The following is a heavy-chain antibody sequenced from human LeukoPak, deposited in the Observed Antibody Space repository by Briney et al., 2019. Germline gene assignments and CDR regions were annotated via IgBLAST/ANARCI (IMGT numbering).Heavy chain of an antibody. D-gene: IGHD3-16*01. J-gene: IGHJ4*02. CDR1: GFTFSIYA. CDR3: AKERGYDYVWGSYEDYFDY. V-gene: IGHV3-23*01. Sequence: GGSLRLSCAASGFTFSIYAMSWVRQAPGKGLEWVSAISGSGGSTYYADSVKGRFTISRDNSKNTLYLQMNSLRAEDTAVYYCAKERGYDYVWGSYEDYFDYWGQGTLVTVSS. CDR2: ISGSGGST.